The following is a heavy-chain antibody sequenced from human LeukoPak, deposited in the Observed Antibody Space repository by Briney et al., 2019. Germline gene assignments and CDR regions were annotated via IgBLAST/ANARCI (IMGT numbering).Heavy chain of an antibody. CDR3: ARRRGIVVVTGTYYFDY. CDR1: GGSFSGYY. J-gene: IGHJ4*02. V-gene: IGHV4-34*01. Sequence: SETLSLTCAVYGGSFSGYYWSWIRQPPGKGLEWIGEINHSGSTNYNPPLKSRVTISVDTSKNQFSLKLSSVTAADTAVYYCARRRGIVVVTGTYYFDYWGQGTLVTVSS. D-gene: IGHD3-22*01. CDR2: INHSGST.